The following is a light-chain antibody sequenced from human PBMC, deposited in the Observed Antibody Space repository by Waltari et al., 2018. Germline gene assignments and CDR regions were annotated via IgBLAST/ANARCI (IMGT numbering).Light chain of an antibody. CDR2: SND. CDR3: AAWDDSLNAVV. V-gene: IGLV1-44*01. CDR1: TSNVRVNP. J-gene: IGLJ2*01. Sequence: QSVLTQPPSASGTPGQRVTISCSGSTSNVRVNPVLWYQQLSGAAPEVVIYSNDQRPSGVPDRFSGSKSGTSASLAISGLQSEDEAHYYCAAWDDSLNAVVFGGGTKVTVL.